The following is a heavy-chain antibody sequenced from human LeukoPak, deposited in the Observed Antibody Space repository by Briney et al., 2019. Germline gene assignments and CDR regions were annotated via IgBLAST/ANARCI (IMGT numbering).Heavy chain of an antibody. V-gene: IGHV4-61*02. CDR2: IYTSGST. J-gene: IGHJ4*02. CDR1: GGSISSGSYY. D-gene: IGHD2-15*01. Sequence: SGTLSLTCTVSGGSISSGSYYWSWIRQPAGKGLEWIGRIYTSGSTNYNPSLKSRVTISVDTSKNQFSLKLSSVTAADTAVYYCARVRLGGIYYFDYWGQGTLVTVSS. CDR3: ARVRLGGIYYFDY.